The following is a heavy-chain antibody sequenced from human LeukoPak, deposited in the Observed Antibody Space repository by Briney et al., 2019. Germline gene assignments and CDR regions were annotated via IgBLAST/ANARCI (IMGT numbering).Heavy chain of an antibody. Sequence: ASVKVSCKASVSMFTRYFMHWVRQAPGQGLEWMGLINPSGGSKRYAQKFQGRVTMTRDMSTSTVYMELSSLRSEDTAVYYCARALPHRRLMDTTMEQHWFDPWGQGTLVTVS. CDR1: VSMFTRYF. CDR2: INPSGGSK. D-gene: IGHD5-18*01. CDR3: ARALPHRRLMDTTMEQHWFDP. J-gene: IGHJ5*02. V-gene: IGHV1-46*01.